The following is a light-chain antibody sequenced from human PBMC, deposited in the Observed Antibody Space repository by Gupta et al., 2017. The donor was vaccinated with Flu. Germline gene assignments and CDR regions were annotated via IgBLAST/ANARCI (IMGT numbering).Light chain of an antibody. J-gene: IGKJ4*01. CDR3: QQNYSTPV. CDR2: AAS. CDR1: QTISRH. V-gene: IGKV1-39*01. Sequence: DLQMTQSPSSLSASVGDRVTITCRASQTISRHLNWYQQKPGEAPKLLIYAASNGQSGVPPRFSGSGSGTDFTLTSSWRQPEDFASYYWQQNYSTPVFGRGTKVEIK.